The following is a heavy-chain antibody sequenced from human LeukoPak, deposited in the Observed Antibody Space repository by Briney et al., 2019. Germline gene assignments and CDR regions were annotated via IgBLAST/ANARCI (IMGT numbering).Heavy chain of an antibody. CDR2: IWSDGTYK. D-gene: IGHD1-14*01. CDR3: ARGTVPRGTMANHYFDN. J-gene: IGHJ4*02. V-gene: IGHV3-33*01. CDR1: GFTFSTDA. Sequence: GGSLRLSCAASGFTFSTDAMHWVCQAPGKGLEWVAVIWSDGTYKDYAESVRGRFTISRDNSKKNLYLQMDSLSAADTAVYYCARGTVPRGTMANHYFDNWGQGTLVTVSS.